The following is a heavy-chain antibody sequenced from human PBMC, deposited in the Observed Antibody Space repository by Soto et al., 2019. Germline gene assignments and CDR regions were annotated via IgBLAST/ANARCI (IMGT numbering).Heavy chain of an antibody. CDR2: SSGSGSST. D-gene: IGHD2-15*01. CDR3: AKERYCSGGSCLRNYYYGMDV. Sequence: PGGSLRLSCAASGFAFSSYAMSWVRQAPGKGLEWVSVSSGSGSSTYYADSVKGRFTISRDNSKNTLYLQMNSLRAEDTAVYYWAKERYCSGGSCLRNYYYGMDVWGQGTTVTLSS. J-gene: IGHJ6*02. CDR1: GFAFSSYA. V-gene: IGHV3-23*01.